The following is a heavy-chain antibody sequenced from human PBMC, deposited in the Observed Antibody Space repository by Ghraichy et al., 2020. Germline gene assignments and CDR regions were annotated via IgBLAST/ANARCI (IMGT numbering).Heavy chain of an antibody. CDR3: ARDTVEGSSSWYGDYYYYGMDV. D-gene: IGHD6-13*01. Sequence: GSLRLSCAASGFTFSSYSMNWVRQAPGKGLEWVSYISSSSSTIYYADSVKGRFTISRDNAKNSLYLQMNSLRDEDTAVYYCARDTVEGSSSWYGDYYYYGMDVWGQGTTVTVSS. J-gene: IGHJ6*02. CDR2: ISSSSSTI. CDR1: GFTFSSYS. V-gene: IGHV3-48*02.